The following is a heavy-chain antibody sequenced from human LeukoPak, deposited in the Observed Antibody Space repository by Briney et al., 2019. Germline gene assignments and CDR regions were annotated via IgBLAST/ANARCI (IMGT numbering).Heavy chain of an antibody. D-gene: IGHD3-10*01. CDR2: ISYDGSKR. Sequence: GGSLRLSCAASGFTFSSYGMHWVRQAPGKGLEWVAIISYDGSKRYYSDSVKGRFTISRDNSKNTLYLQTNSLRAEDTAVYYCVRVGGSGSSRYLMWVPWGQGTLVIVSS. CDR3: VRVGGSGSSRYLMWVP. J-gene: IGHJ5*02. CDR1: GFTFSSYG. V-gene: IGHV3-30*03.